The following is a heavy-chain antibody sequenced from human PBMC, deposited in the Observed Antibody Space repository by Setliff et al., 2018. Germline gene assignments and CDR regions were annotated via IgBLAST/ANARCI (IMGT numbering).Heavy chain of an antibody. J-gene: IGHJ4*02. D-gene: IGHD2-21*02. V-gene: IGHV4-38-2*02. CDR1: GYSISSGYI. CDR2: IGYTGSI. Sequence: PSETLSLTCTVSGYSISSGYIWGWIRQPPGKGLEWVGNIGYTGSINYNPSLKSRLTISRDTSKNQVSLKLNSVTATDTAVYYCARDLGHGGDSDYWGQGILVTVSS. CDR3: ARDLGHGGDSDY.